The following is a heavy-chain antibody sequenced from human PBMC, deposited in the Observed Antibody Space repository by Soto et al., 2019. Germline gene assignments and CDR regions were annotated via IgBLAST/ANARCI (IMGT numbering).Heavy chain of an antibody. Sequence: GGSLRLSCVASGFTVSSYAMSWVRQAPGKGLEWVSAISGSGGSTYYADSVKGRFTISRDNSKNTLYLQMNSLRAEDTAVYYCAKDPMSNYASEHFDYWGQGTLVTVSS. CDR2: ISGSGGST. CDR1: GFTVSSYA. D-gene: IGHD4-4*01. J-gene: IGHJ4*02. V-gene: IGHV3-23*01. CDR3: AKDPMSNYASEHFDY.